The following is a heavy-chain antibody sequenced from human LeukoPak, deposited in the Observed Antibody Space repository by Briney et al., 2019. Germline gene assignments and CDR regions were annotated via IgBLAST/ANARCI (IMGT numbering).Heavy chain of an antibody. J-gene: IGHJ4*02. CDR3: ARVGYCSTTSCYWRAFDY. V-gene: IGHV3-7*01. Sequence: GGSLRLSCAASGFTFSTYWMSWVRQAPGKGLEWVANINQDGSEQYYVDSVKGRFTISRDNTKNSLYLQMNSLRAEDTAVYYCARVGYCSTTSCYWRAFDYWGQGTLVTVSS. CDR2: INQDGSEQ. D-gene: IGHD2-2*01. CDR1: GFTFSTYW.